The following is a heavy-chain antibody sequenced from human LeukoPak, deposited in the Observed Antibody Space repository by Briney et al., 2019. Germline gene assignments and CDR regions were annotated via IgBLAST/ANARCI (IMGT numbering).Heavy chain of an antibody. CDR3: ARQDYYDSSGYGDFDY. CDR1: GYSFNSYW. CDR2: IYPDNANT. J-gene: IGHJ4*02. Sequence: ASVKISCKGSGYSFNSYWIGWVRQMPGKGLEWMGIIYPDNANTGYRQTFQDKVTISADNSISTAYLEWSSLKASDTAMYYCARQDYYDSSGYGDFDYWGQGTLVTVSS. V-gene: IGHV5-51*01. D-gene: IGHD3-22*01.